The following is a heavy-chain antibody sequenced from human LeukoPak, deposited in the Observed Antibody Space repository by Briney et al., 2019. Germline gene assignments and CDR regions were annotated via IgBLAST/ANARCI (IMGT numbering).Heavy chain of an antibody. J-gene: IGHJ6*03. CDR2: INPSGGST. CDR1: GYTFTSYG. D-gene: IGHD3-10*01. CDR3: ARGPSITMVRGEQWYYYMDV. V-gene: IGHV1-46*01. Sequence: ASVKVSCKASGYTFTSYGISRVRQAPGQGLEWMGIINPSGGSTNYVQKFQGRVTMTRDTSTNTVYMELSSLRSEDTAVYYCARGPSITMVRGEQWYYYMDVWGKGTTVTISS.